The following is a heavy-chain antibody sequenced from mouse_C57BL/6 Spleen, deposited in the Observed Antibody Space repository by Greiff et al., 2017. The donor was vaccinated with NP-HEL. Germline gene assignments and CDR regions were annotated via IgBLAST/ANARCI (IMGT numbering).Heavy chain of an antibody. J-gene: IGHJ3*01. CDR1: GYTFTDYY. D-gene: IGHD2-5*01. CDR2: INPNNGGT. V-gene: IGHV1-26*01. Sequence: EVQLQQSGPELVKPGASVKISCKASGYTFTDYYMNWVKQSHGKSLEWIGDINPNNGGTSYNQKFKGKATLTVDKSSSTAYMELRSLTSEDSAVYYCAIAYYSNYVTFAYWGQRTLVTVSA. CDR3: AIAYYSNYVTFAY.